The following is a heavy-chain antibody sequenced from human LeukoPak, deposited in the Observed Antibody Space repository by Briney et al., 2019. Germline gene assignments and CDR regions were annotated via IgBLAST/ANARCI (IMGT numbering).Heavy chain of an antibody. CDR2: ISDDGSNK. J-gene: IGHJ4*02. V-gene: IGHV3-30*03. D-gene: IGHD2/OR15-2a*01. CDR3: ATDFYRGRQFDY. Sequence: GGSLRLSCAASGFTFNKYGMHWVRQAPGKGLEWVAVISDDGSNKNYADSVKGRFTMSRDNSKDIVYLQMNSLRPEDTAVYYCATDFYRGRQFDYWGQGTLVTVSS. CDR1: GFTFNKYG.